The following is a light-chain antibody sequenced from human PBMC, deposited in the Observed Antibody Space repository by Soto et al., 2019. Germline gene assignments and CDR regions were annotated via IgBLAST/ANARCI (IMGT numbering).Light chain of an antibody. CDR3: ATWDDSLSGVV. V-gene: IGLV1-44*01. J-gene: IGLJ2*01. CDR1: TSNIGTNT. CDR2: SND. Sequence: QSVLTQSPSASGTPGQRVSISCSGSTSNIGTNTVSWYQHVPGTAPKLLIYSNDQRPSGVPDRFSASKSGTSASLAISGLRSEDEAEYFCATWDDSLSGVVFGGGTKVTVL.